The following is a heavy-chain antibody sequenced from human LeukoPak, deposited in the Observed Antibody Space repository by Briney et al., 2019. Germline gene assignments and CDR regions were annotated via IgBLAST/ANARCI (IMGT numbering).Heavy chain of an antibody. J-gene: IGHJ4*02. V-gene: IGHV1-2*02. CDR1: GYTFTGYY. Sequence: GASVKVSCKASGYTFTGYYMHWVRQAPGQGLEWMGWINPNSGGTNYAQKFQGRVTMTRDTSISTAYMELRSLRSDDTAVYYCARDSWGDRYDSSGYRLNFDYWGQGTLVTVSS. CDR2: INPNSGGT. D-gene: IGHD3-22*01. CDR3: ARDSWGDRYDSSGYRLNFDY.